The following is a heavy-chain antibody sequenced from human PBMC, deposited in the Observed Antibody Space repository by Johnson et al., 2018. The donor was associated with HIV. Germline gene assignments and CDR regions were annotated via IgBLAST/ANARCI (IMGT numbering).Heavy chain of an antibody. CDR2: ISSSGSTI. D-gene: IGHD4/OR15-4a*01. V-gene: IGHV3-11*04. CDR1: GFTFSDYY. Sequence: VQLVESGGGLVQPGGSLRLSCAASGFTFSDYYMSWIRQAPGKGLEWVSYISSSGSTIYYADSVKGRFTISRDNAKNSLYLQMNSLRAEDTAVYDCARETMDCGVLWKLSEDAFDIWGQGTMVTVSS. CDR3: ARETMDCGVLWKLSEDAFDI. J-gene: IGHJ3*02.